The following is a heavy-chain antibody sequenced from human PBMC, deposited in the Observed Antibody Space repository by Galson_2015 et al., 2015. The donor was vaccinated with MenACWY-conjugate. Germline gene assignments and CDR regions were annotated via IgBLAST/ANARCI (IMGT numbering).Heavy chain of an antibody. J-gene: IGHJ5*02. Sequence: SLRLSCAASGFTFSSNWMSWVRQAPGKGLEWVSSISTTGSTTYYADSVKGRFTISRDNSKNTLYLQMNSLRAGDTAVYYCAPGAGSRSFDPWGQGTLVSVSS. CDR1: GFTFSSNW. V-gene: IGHV3-23*01. D-gene: IGHD3-10*01. CDR2: ISTTGSTT. CDR3: APGAGSRSFDP.